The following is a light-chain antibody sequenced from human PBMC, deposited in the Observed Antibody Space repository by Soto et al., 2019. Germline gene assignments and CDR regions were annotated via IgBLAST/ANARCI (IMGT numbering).Light chain of an antibody. CDR1: QGIRSD. Sequence: AIQMTQSPPSLSAFVGDSVTITCRASQGIRSDLGWYQQKPGKAPKLLIYGASRLQNGVPSRFSGSGSGTDFTLVIRRLQPEDSATYYCLQDYGYPRTFGQGTKVEIK. CDR2: GAS. J-gene: IGKJ1*01. CDR3: LQDYGYPRT. V-gene: IGKV1-6*02.